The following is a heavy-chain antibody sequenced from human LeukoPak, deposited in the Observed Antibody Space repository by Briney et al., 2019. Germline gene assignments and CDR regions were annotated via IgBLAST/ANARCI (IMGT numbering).Heavy chain of an antibody. CDR1: GGSISSGSYY. CDR2: IYTSGST. CDR3: AGEVGMTTAESVQPYYFDY. V-gene: IGHV4-61*02. J-gene: IGHJ4*02. D-gene: IGHD4-17*01. Sequence: PSETLSLTCTVSGGSISSGSYYWSWIRQPAGNGLEWIGRIYTSGSTNYNPSLKSRVTISVDTSKNQFSLKLSSVTAADTAVYYCAGEVGMTTAESVQPYYFDYWGQGTLVTVSS.